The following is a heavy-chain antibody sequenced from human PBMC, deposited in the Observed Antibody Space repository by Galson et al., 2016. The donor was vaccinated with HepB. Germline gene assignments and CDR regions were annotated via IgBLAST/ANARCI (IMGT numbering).Heavy chain of an antibody. Sequence: LSLTCTVSGGSISSSSYYWGWIRQPPGKGLEWIGSIHYSGSTYYNPSLKSRVIISVDTSKNQFSLRLSSVTAADTAVYYSAGNNDILTASSYDYWGQGTLVTVSS. V-gene: IGHV4-39*01. D-gene: IGHD3-9*01. CDR3: AGNNDILTASSYDY. CDR2: IHYSGST. CDR1: GGSISSSSYY. J-gene: IGHJ4*02.